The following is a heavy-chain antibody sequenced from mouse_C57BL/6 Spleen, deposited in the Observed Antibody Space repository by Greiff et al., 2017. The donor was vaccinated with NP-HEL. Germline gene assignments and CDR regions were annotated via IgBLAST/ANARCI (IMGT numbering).Heavy chain of an antibody. CDR3: ARSPVGGNYGY. J-gene: IGHJ2*01. CDR2: IFPGSGST. CDR1: GYTFTGYW. D-gene: IGHD2-1*01. Sequence: VQLPQSGAELMKPGASVKFSCKATGYTFTGYWLEWLKQRPGHGLEWIGEIFPGSGSTNYNEKFKGKATFTADTSSNTAYMQLSSLTTEDSAIYYCARSPVGGNYGYWGQGTTLTVSS. V-gene: IGHV1-9*01.